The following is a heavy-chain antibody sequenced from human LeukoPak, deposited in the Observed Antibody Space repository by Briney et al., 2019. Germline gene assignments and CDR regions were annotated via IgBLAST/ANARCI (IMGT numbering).Heavy chain of an antibody. D-gene: IGHD6-13*01. CDR3: ARTSGYGSSWHSY. J-gene: IGHJ4*02. CDR2: INIYNDNT. V-gene: IGHV1-18*01. CDR1: GYTFTNYG. Sequence: GASVKVSCKASGYTFTNYGLSWVRQAPGQGLEWVGWINIYNDNTNYAQKLQGRVTMTTDTSTSTAYMELRNLTSDDTAMYYCARTSGYGSSWHSYWGQGTLVTVSS.